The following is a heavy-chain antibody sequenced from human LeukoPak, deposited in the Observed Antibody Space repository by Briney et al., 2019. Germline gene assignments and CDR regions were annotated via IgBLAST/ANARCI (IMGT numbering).Heavy chain of an antibody. Sequence: SETLSLTCTVSGGSISSYYWSWIRQPAGKGLEWIGRVYTSGSTNYNPSLKSRVTMSVDTSKNQFSLKVSSVTAADTAVYYCARDREHSSSWCYFDYWGQGTLVTVSS. CDR1: GGSISSYY. CDR3: ARDREHSSSWCYFDY. V-gene: IGHV4-4*07. CDR2: VYTSGST. J-gene: IGHJ4*02. D-gene: IGHD6-13*01.